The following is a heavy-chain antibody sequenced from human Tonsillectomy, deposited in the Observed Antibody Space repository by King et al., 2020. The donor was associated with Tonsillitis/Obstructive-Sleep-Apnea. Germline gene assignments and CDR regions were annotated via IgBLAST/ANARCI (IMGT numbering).Heavy chain of an antibody. CDR2: IYYSGST. D-gene: IGHD3-10*01. CDR1: GGSISSSSYY. Sequence: QLQESGPGLVKPSETLSLTCTVSGGSISSSSYYWGWIRQPPGKGLEWIGSIYYSGSTYYNPSLKSRVTISVDTSKNQCSLKLSSVTAADTAVYYCARRVTMVQGTFDYWGQGTLVTVSS. CDR3: ARRVTMVQGTFDY. J-gene: IGHJ4*02. V-gene: IGHV4-39*01.